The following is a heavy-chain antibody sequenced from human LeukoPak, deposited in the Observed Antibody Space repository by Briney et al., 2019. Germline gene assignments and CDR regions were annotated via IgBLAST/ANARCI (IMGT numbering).Heavy chain of an antibody. CDR1: GGSISSYY. V-gene: IGHV4-4*07. CDR3: ARGLPHRDGYNYSDY. J-gene: IGHJ4*02. CDR2: IYTSGST. Sequence: SETLSLTCTVSGGSISSYYWSWIRQPAGKGLEWIGRIYTSGSTNYNPSLKSRVTMSVDTSKNQFSLKLTSVTAADTAVYYCARGLPHRDGYNYSDYWGQGTLVTVSS. D-gene: IGHD5-24*01.